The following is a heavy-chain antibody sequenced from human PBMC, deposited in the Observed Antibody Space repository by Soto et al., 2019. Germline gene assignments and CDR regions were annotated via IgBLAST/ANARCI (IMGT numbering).Heavy chain of an antibody. Sequence: PGGSLRLSCTASGFTFGDYAMSWFRQAPGKGLEWVGFIRSKAYGGTTEYAASVKGRFTISRDDSKSIAYLQMNSLKTEDTAVYYCTRGYDLKLPPPVFDYWGQGTLVTVSS. V-gene: IGHV3-49*03. CDR2: IRSKAYGGTT. J-gene: IGHJ4*02. D-gene: IGHD3-3*01. CDR1: GFTFGDYA. CDR3: TRGYDLKLPPPVFDY.